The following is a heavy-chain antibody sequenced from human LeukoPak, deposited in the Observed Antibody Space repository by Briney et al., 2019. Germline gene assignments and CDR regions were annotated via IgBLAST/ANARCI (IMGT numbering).Heavy chain of an antibody. V-gene: IGHV4-59*01. CDR2: IYYSGST. Sequence: SETLSLTCTVSGGSISSYYWSWLRQPPGKGLEWIGYIYYSGSTNYNPSLKSRVTISVDTSKNQFSLKLSSVTAADTAVYYCARRMLYAFDIWGQGTMVTVSS. CDR1: GGSISSYY. CDR3: ARRMLYAFDI. J-gene: IGHJ3*02. D-gene: IGHD2-8*01.